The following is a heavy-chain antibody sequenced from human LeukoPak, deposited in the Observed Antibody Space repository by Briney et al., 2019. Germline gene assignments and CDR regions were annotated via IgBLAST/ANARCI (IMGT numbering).Heavy chain of an antibody. CDR2: IYHSGST. Sequence: SETLPLTCAVSGGSISSGGYSWSWIRQLPGKGLEWIGYIYHSGSTYYNPSLKSRVTISVDRSKNQCSLKLSSVTAADTAGYYCARGASGDYSFYYYGMDVWGQGTTVTVSS. J-gene: IGHJ6*02. CDR1: GGSISSGGYS. D-gene: IGHD4-17*01. CDR3: ARGASGDYSFYYYGMDV. V-gene: IGHV4-30-2*01.